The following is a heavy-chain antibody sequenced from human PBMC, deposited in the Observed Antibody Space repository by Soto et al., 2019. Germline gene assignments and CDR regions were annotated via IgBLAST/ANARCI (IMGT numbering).Heavy chain of an antibody. CDR3: VASGPFDY. CDR1: GFTLGSYV. CDR2: ISGSDDKT. Sequence: GGSLRLSCAVDGFTLGSYVMSWVRQAPGKGPEWVSGISGSDDKTYYADSVKGRFTISRDKFKNTLYLQMNSLRVEDTAVYVCVASGPFDYWGQGTQVNVAS. V-gene: IGHV3-23*01. J-gene: IGHJ4*02.